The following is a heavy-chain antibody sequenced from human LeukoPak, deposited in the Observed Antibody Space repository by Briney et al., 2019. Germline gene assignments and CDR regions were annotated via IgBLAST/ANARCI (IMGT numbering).Heavy chain of an antibody. CDR2: IYYSGST. Sequence: SETLSLTCAVYGGSFSGYYWSWIRQPPGKGLEWIGSIYYSGSTYYNPSLKSRVTISVDTSKNQFSLKLSSVTAADTAVYYCARVVPYSSGWSPSRRWFDPWGQGTLVTVSS. V-gene: IGHV4-34*01. CDR1: GGSFSGYY. D-gene: IGHD6-19*01. J-gene: IGHJ5*02. CDR3: ARVVPYSSGWSPSRRWFDP.